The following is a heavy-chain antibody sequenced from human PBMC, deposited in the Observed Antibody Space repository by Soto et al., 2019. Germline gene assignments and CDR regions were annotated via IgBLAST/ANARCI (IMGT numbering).Heavy chain of an antibody. Sequence: QVQLQESGPGLVKPSQTLSLTCTVSGGSISNGGYYWSWIRQHPGKGLEWIGYIYYSGSTYYNPSPKXRXTXXVDTSKTQFSLKLTSVTAADTAVYHCARATLYPDYWGQGTLVTVSS. CDR1: GGSISNGGYY. J-gene: IGHJ4*02. CDR3: ARATLYPDY. D-gene: IGHD2-2*02. CDR2: IYYSGST. V-gene: IGHV4-31*03.